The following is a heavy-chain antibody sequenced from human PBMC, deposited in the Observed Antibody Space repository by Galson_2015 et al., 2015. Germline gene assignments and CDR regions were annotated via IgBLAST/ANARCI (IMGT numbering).Heavy chain of an antibody. Sequence: SVKVSCKASGYTFTSYGISWVRQAPGQGLEWMGWISAYNGNTNYAQKLQGRVTMTTGTSTSTAYMELRSLRSDDTAVYYCARDGCSSTSCYVGYYYYYMDVWAKGPRSPSP. CDR1: GYTFTSYG. CDR2: ISAYNGNT. CDR3: ARDGCSSTSCYVGYYYYYMDV. D-gene: IGHD2-2*01. J-gene: IGHJ6*03. V-gene: IGHV1-18*01.